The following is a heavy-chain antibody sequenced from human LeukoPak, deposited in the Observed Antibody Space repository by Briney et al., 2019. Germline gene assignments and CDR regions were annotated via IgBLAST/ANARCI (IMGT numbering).Heavy chain of an antibody. D-gene: IGHD2-2*01. CDR3: AREEYHLLGAFDI. CDR1: GGSISTDY. J-gene: IGHJ3*02. V-gene: IGHV4-4*07. CDR2: IYTSKNT. Sequence: TSETLSLTCTVSGGSISTDYWNWIRQPAGKGLEWIGRIYTSKNTNYNPSLKSRLTMSIDTSKNQFSLQLSSVTAADTAVYCCAREEYHLLGAFDIWGQGTMVTVSS.